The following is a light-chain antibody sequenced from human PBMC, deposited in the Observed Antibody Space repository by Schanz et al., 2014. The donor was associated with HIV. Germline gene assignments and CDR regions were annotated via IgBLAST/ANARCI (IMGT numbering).Light chain of an antibody. CDR3: MQGANWPSRLT. J-gene: IGKJ4*01. CDR1: QSLVHSDGKTY. V-gene: IGKV2-30*02. Sequence: DVVMPQSPLSLPVTLGQPASISCRSGQSLVHSDGKTYLSWFQQRPGQSPRRLIYQVSNPDSGVPDRFSGSGSGTDFTLKISRVEAEDVGVYYCMQGANWPSRLTFGGGTKVEIK. CDR2: QVS.